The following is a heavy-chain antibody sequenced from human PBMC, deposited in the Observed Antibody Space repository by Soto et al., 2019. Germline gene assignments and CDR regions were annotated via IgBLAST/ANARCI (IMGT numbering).Heavy chain of an antibody. CDR3: ACVAPTIFGAQFHQNLVDV. CDR2: ISRSGTYT. V-gene: IGHV3-11*06. Sequence: QVQLVQAGGGLVEPGGSLRLSCAASGFKFPDYHMTWIRQAQGKGLEWISYISRSGTYTTYTDSVKGRFTVSRDNAKKSLYLPMNSMTGEDTAIYYCACVAPTIFGAQFHQNLVDVWGQGNTVTVAS. D-gene: IGHD3-3*01. CDR1: GFKFPDYH. J-gene: IGHJ6*02.